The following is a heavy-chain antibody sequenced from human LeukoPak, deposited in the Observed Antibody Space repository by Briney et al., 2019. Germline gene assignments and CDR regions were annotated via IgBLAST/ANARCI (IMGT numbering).Heavy chain of an antibody. J-gene: IGHJ4*02. CDR1: GFTFSSYA. V-gene: IGHV3-48*02. CDR2: ISNTGSPI. CDR3: TRDGGRREDY. Sequence: GGSLGLSCSASGFTFSSYAMHWVRQAPGKGLEWLSYISNTGSPIYYADSVKGRFTVSRDNAKNSLYLEMSSLRDEDTAVYYCTRDGGRREDYWGQGTLVTVSS. D-gene: IGHD1-26*01.